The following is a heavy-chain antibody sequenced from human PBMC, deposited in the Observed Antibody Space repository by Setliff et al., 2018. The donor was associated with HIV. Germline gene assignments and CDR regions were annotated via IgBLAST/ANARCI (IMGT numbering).Heavy chain of an antibody. V-gene: IGHV4-31*03. Sequence: SETLSPTCTVSGGSVSSGGYYWSWIRQHPGKGLECIGYIYYSGSTSYNPSLKSRVTISVDTSKNQFSLKLTSVTAADAAVYFCAMGSSGYPFDYWGQGSLVTVSS. CDR1: GGSVSSGGYY. D-gene: IGHD3-22*01. CDR2: IYYSGST. J-gene: IGHJ4*02. CDR3: AMGSSGYPFDY.